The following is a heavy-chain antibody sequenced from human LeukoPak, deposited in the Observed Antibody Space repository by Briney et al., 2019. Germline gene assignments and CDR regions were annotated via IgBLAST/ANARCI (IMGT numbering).Heavy chain of an antibody. Sequence: AGGSLRLSCVASGFTFSNYGMYWVRQAPGKGLEWVAFIRYDGSNKYYADSVKGRFTISRDNSKNTLYVQMNSLRAEDTAVYYCARYPRPWKDSGSYSPDYWGQGTLVTVSS. D-gene: IGHD3-10*01. V-gene: IGHV3-30*02. CDR2: IRYDGSNK. CDR3: ARYPRPWKDSGSYSPDY. CDR1: GFTFSNYG. J-gene: IGHJ4*02.